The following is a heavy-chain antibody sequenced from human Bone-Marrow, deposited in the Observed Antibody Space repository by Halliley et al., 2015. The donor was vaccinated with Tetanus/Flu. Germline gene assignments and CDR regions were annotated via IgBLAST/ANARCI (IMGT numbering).Heavy chain of an antibody. CDR3: ASGRDGYRDAFDI. Sequence: SLRLSCAASGFTFSSYEMNWVRQAPGKGLEWVSYISSSGTTIYYADSVKGRFTISRDNAKNSLYLQMNSLRSEDTALYYCASGRDGYRDAFDIWGQGTMVTVSS. D-gene: IGHD5-12*01. J-gene: IGHJ3*02. V-gene: IGHV3-48*03. CDR1: GFTFSSYE. CDR2: ISSSGTTI.